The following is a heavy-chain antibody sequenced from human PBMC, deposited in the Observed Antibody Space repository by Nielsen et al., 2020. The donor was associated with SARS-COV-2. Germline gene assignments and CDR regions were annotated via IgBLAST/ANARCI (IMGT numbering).Heavy chain of an antibody. CDR3: ARGITMIPEGCAFDI. CDR1: GYSFTTYD. Sequence: ASVKVSCKASGYSFTTYDLNWVRQATGQGLEWMGWMNPKSGYTVYAQKFQGRVTMTRNTSISTAYMELSSLRSEDTAVYYCARGITMIPEGCAFDIWGQGTMVTVSS. V-gene: IGHV1-8*01. D-gene: IGHD3-22*01. J-gene: IGHJ3*02. CDR2: MNPKSGYT.